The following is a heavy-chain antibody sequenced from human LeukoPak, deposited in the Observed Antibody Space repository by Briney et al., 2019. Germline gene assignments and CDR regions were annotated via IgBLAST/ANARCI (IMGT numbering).Heavy chain of an antibody. V-gene: IGHV4-34*01. Sequence: KPSETLSLTCAVYGGSFSGYYWSWIRQPPGKGLEWIGEINHSGSTNYNPSLKSRVTVSVDTSKNQFSLKLSSVTAADTAVYYCARALYCSGGSCYSQMYYFDYWGQGILVTVSS. CDR1: GGSFSGYY. J-gene: IGHJ4*02. D-gene: IGHD2-15*01. CDR3: ARALYCSGGSCYSQMYYFDY. CDR2: INHSGST.